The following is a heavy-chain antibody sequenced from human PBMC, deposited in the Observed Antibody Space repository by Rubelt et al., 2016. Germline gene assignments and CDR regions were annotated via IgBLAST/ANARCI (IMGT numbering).Heavy chain of an antibody. Sequence: EVQLVESGGGLVQPGGSLRLSCAASGFTFSSYWMHWVRQAPGKGLVWVSRINSDGSSTSYADSVKGRFTISRDDAKNTLYLQSNIVRAEDTAVYYCARSGPDVVVPAAIRVEGDAFDIWGQGTMVTVSS. CDR1: GFTFSSYW. CDR2: INSDGSST. J-gene: IGHJ3*02. CDR3: ARSGPDVVVPAAIRVEGDAFDI. V-gene: IGHV3-74*01. D-gene: IGHD2-2*02.